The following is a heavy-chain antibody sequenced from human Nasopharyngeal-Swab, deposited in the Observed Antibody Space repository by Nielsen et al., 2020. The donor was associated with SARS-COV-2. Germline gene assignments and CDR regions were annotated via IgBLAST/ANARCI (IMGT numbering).Heavy chain of an antibody. CDR1: GFTFSTYA. J-gene: IGHJ4*02. CDR3: AKVRGVGSTEDHFDF. Sequence: GESLKISCAASGFTFSTYAMYWVRQPPAKGLEWVSIISGSGGSTYYADSVKGRFTISRDNSKNTLYLQMNSLRAEDTAVYYCAKVRGVGSTEDHFDFWGQGTLVTVSS. CDR2: ISGSGGST. D-gene: IGHD3-10*01. V-gene: IGHV3-23*01.